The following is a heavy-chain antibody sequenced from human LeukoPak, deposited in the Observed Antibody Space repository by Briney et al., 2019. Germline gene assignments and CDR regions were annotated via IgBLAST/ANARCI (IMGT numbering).Heavy chain of an antibody. V-gene: IGHV3-23*01. CDR1: GFTFSSYA. Sequence: PGGSLRLSCAASGFTFSSYAMSWVRQAPGKGLEWVSAISGSGGSTYYADSVKGRFTISRDTSKNTLYLQMNSLRGEDTAVYYCAKGSGYYFLYFDYWGQGTLVTVSS. CDR2: ISGSGGST. J-gene: IGHJ4*02. CDR3: AKGSGYYFLYFDY. D-gene: IGHD3-22*01.